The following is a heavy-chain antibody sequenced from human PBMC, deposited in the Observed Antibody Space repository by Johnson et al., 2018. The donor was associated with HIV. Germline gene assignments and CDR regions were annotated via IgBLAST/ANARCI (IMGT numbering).Heavy chain of an antibody. CDR1: GFTVSTNY. CDR2: IRYDGSNK. Sequence: QVQLVESGGGLVHPGGSLRLSCTASGFTVSTNYMSWVRQAPGKGLEWVAFIRYDGSNKYYADSVKGRFTISRDNSKNTLYLQMNSLRAEDTAVYYCAKDGIDREGIRDFAGLLLNAFDIWGQGTMVTVSS. CDR3: AKDGIDREGIRDFAGLLLNAFDI. J-gene: IGHJ3*02. V-gene: IGHV3-30*02. D-gene: IGHD3-9*01.